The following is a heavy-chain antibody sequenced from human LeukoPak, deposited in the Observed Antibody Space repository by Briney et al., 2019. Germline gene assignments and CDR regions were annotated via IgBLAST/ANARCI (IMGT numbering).Heavy chain of an antibody. CDR2: INPNGGGT. CDR3: ARDQRQQRFLGWLDP. CDR1: GYTFICFY. D-gene: IGHD6-25*01. V-gene: IGHV1-2*02. J-gene: IGHJ5*02. Sequence: ASVTVSCKTSGYTFICFYIHWVRQAPGQGLEWMGWINPNGGGTHYAQKFLGRVTMTSDTSVTTAYMELSSLTSDDTAVYYCARDQRQQRFLGWLDPWGQGTLVTVPS.